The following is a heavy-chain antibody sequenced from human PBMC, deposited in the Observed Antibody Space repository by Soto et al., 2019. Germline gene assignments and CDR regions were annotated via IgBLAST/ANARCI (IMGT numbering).Heavy chain of an antibody. J-gene: IGHJ5*02. CDR3: ARERITFGGVIVGGWFDP. D-gene: IGHD3-16*02. CDR2: INAGNGNT. V-gene: IGHV1-3*01. CDR1: GYTFTSYA. Sequence: ASVKVSCKASGYTFTSYAMHWVRQAPGQRLEWMGWINAGNGNTKYSQKFQGRVTITRDTSASTAYMELSSLRSEDTAVYYCARERITFGGVIVGGWFDPWGQGTLVTVSS.